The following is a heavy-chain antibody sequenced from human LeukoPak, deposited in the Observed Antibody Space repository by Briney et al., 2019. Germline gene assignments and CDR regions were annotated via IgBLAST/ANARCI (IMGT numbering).Heavy chain of an antibody. CDR3: ARVSYYYGSGSYRPTAVYYFDY. CDR2: ISSSSGYI. V-gene: IGHV3-21*01. CDR1: GFTFSSYS. D-gene: IGHD3-10*01. J-gene: IGHJ4*02. Sequence: PGGSLRLSCAASGFTFSSYSMNWVRQAPGKGLEWVSSISSSSGYIYYADSVKGRFTISRDNAKNSLYLQMNSLRAEDTAVYYCARVSYYYGSGSYRPTAVYYFDYWGQGTLVTVSS.